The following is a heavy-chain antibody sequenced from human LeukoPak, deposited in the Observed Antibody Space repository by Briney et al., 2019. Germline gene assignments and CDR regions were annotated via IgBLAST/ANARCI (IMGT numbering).Heavy chain of an antibody. Sequence: SETLSLTCSVHGGSFSGFYWTWLRQTPGKGLEWIGEINHRGVTIYNPSLKSRVTISEDPSENQFSLQLSSVTAADTAVYYCARGPGRYNNGWFVYWGQGTLVTVSA. CDR3: ARGPGRYNNGWFVY. V-gene: IGHV4-34*01. D-gene: IGHD6-19*01. J-gene: IGHJ4*02. CDR1: GGSFSGFY. CDR2: INHRGVT.